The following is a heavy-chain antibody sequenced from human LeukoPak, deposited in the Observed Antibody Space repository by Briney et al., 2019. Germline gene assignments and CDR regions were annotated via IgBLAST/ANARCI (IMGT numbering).Heavy chain of an antibody. CDR2: IYYRGST. J-gene: IGHJ3*02. CDR3: VRDRERAFDI. V-gene: IGHV4-59*01. D-gene: IGHD5-24*01. Sequence: SETLSLTCTVSGVPISSYYWSWLRQPPGKGLEWIGYIYYRGSTNYNPSLKSRVTISVDTSKNQFSLKLSSVTAADTAVYYCVRDRERAFDIWGQGTMVTVSS. CDR1: GVPISSYY.